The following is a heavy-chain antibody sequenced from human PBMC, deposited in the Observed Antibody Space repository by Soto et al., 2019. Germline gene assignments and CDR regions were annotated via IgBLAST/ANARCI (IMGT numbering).Heavy chain of an antibody. D-gene: IGHD4-17*01. J-gene: IGHJ5*02. V-gene: IGHV1-18*01. CDR2: ISAYNGNT. Sequence: QVQLVQSGAEVKKPGASVKVSCKASGYTFTNYGISWERQAPGQGLEWMGWISAYNGNTNYAQKLQGRVSMTTDTSTSTAYVELRSLRSDETAVYYCARVDYGDYGWFDPWGQGTLVTVSS. CDR3: ARVDYGDYGWFDP. CDR1: GYTFTNYG.